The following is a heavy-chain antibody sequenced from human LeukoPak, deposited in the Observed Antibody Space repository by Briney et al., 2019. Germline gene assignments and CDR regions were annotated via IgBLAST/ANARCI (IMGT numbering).Heavy chain of an antibody. D-gene: IGHD6-13*01. V-gene: IGHV3-30-3*01. Sequence: GGSLRLSCAASGFTFRNYTMHWVRQAPGKGLEWVALVSFDGSDKYYADSVKGRFTISRDTSKNTLYLQMNSLRAEDTAVYYCASTHSSSWPVLDYWGQGTLVTVSS. J-gene: IGHJ4*02. CDR1: GFTFRNYT. CDR2: VSFDGSDK. CDR3: ASTHSSSWPVLDY.